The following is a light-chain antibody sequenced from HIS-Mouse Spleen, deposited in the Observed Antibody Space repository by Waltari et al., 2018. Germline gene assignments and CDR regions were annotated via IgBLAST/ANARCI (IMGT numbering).Light chain of an antibody. CDR1: QSVSSSD. V-gene: IGKV3-20*01. Sequence: EIVLMQSPGTLSLSPGARATLSCRASQSVSSSDLAWYQQEPGQAPRLLIYGASSRATGSPDRFSGSGSGTEFALTISRLGPEDYAVYYCQQYGSSPPYTFGQGTKLEIK. CDR3: QQYGSSPPYT. J-gene: IGKJ2*01. CDR2: GAS.